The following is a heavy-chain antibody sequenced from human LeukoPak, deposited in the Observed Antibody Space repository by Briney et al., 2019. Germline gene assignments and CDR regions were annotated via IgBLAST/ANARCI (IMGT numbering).Heavy chain of an antibody. Sequence: ASVKVSCKASGYTLTDYYLHWVRQAPGQGLKWMGWINPNSGATHYAQSFQARVTMTRDTSIASSYMELTGLESDDTAVYYCARGRRILGGPENAGDFFDFWGQGSLVTVTS. CDR3: ARGRRILGGPENAGDFFDF. V-gene: IGHV1-2*02. D-gene: IGHD3-16*01. J-gene: IGHJ4*01. CDR1: GYTLTDYY. CDR2: INPNSGAT.